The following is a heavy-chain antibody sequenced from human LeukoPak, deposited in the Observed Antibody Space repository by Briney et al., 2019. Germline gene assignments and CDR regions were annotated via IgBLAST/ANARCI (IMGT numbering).Heavy chain of an antibody. CDR2: IYYSGST. D-gene: IGHD1-26*01. V-gene: IGHV4-31*03. Sequence: PSETLSLTCTVSGGSISSGGYYWSWIRQHPGKGPEWIGYIYYSGSTYYNPSLKSRVTISVDTSKNQFSLKLSSVTAADTAVYYCAKGGKWDVTPFDYWGQGTLVTVSS. J-gene: IGHJ4*02. CDR1: GGSISSGGYY. CDR3: AKGGKWDVTPFDY.